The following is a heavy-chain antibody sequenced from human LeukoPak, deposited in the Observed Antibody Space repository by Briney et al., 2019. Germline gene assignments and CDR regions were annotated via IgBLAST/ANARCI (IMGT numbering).Heavy chain of an antibody. CDR3: ASRTGPATAMTA. Sequence: ASVKVSCKASGYIFTSHHMHWVRQAPGQGLEWMGIINPSGGGTSYAQKFLGRVTMTRDTSTSTVYMELSSLRPEDTAVYYCASRTGPATAMTAWGQGTLVTVSS. CDR1: GYIFTSHH. CDR2: INPSGGGT. D-gene: IGHD5-18*01. J-gene: IGHJ5*02. V-gene: IGHV1-46*01.